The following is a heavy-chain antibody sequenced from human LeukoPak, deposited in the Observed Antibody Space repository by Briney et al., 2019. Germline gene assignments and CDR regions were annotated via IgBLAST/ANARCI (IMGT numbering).Heavy chain of an antibody. Sequence: GGSLRLSCAASGFKFSNYDMHWVRQAPGKGLEWVAVISYDGSNKYYADSVKGRFTTSRHNSKNTLYLQMNSLRPEDTAVYYCARDIGRAAANWFDPWGQGTLVTVSS. V-gene: IGHV3-30*03. J-gene: IGHJ5*02. D-gene: IGHD6-13*01. CDR1: GFKFSNYD. CDR2: ISYDGSNK. CDR3: ARDIGRAAANWFDP.